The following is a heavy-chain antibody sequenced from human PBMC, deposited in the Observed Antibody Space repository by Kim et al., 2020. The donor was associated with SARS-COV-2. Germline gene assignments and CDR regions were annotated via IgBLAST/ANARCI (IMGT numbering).Heavy chain of an antibody. CDR3: ARGPLVVTATPRGFDP. D-gene: IGHD2-21*02. Sequence: SETLSLTCAVYGGSFSGYYWSWIRQPPGKGLEWIGEINHSGSTNYNPSLKSRVTISVDTSKNQFSLKLSSVTAADTAVYYCARGPLVVTATPRGFDPWGQGTLVTVSS. CDR2: INHSGST. V-gene: IGHV4-34*01. CDR1: GGSFSGYY. J-gene: IGHJ5*02.